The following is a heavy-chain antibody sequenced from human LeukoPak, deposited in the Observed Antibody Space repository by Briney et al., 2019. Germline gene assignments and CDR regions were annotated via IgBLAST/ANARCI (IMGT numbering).Heavy chain of an antibody. J-gene: IGHJ4*02. D-gene: IGHD6-19*01. Sequence: GGSLRLSCAASGFTVSSNYMSWVRQAPGKGLEWVSVIYSGGSTYYADSVKGRFTISRDNSKNTLYLQMNSLRAEDTAVYYCATGLRYSSGWYYFDYWGQGTLVTVSS. V-gene: IGHV3-66*01. CDR2: IYSGGST. CDR1: GFTVSSNY. CDR3: ATGLRYSSGWYYFDY.